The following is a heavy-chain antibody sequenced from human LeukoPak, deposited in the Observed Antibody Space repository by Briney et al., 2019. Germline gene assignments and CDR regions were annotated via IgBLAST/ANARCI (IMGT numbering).Heavy chain of an antibody. CDR3: AKSTETYGDLRWDY. CDR2: ISSSGGST. Sequence: GGSLRLSCAASGFTFSSYAMSWVRQAPGRGLEWVSAISSSGGSTYYADSVKGRFTISRDNSKNTLYLQMNSLRAEDTAVYYCAKSTETYGDLRWDYWGQGTLVTVSS. D-gene: IGHD4-17*01. J-gene: IGHJ4*02. CDR1: GFTFSSYA. V-gene: IGHV3-23*01.